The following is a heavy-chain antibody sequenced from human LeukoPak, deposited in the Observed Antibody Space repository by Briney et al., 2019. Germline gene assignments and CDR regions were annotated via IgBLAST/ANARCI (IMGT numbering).Heavy chain of an antibody. D-gene: IGHD1-26*01. CDR1: GGSISSGSDY. J-gene: IGHJ4*02. CDR2: IYTSGNT. CDR3: ARESLGPPYYFDY. V-gene: IGHV4-61*02. Sequence: SQTLSLTCNVSGGSISSGSDYWSWIRQPAGKGLEWIGRIYTSGNTNYNPSLKSRVTISVGTSKNQFSLKLTSVTAADTAVYYCARESLGPPYYFDYWGQGTLVTVSA.